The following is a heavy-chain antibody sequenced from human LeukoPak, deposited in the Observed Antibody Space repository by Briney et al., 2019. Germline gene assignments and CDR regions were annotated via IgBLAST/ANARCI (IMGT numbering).Heavy chain of an antibody. CDR2: INHSGGT. CDR1: GWSFSGYY. CDR3: ARLPVYNRTPRAFDI. J-gene: IGHJ3*02. Sequence: SETLSLTCAVYGWSFSGYYLSWIRQPPGKGLEWIGEINHSGGTNYNPSLKSRVTISVDTSKNQFSLKLSSVTAADTAVYFCARLPVYNRTPRAFDIWGQGTMVTVS. D-gene: IGHD1-14*01. V-gene: IGHV4-34*01.